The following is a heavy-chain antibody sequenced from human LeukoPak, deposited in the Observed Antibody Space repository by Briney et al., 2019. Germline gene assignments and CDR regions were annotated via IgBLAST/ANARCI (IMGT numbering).Heavy chain of an antibody. CDR1: GGTFSSYA. Sequence: SVKVSFKASGGTFSSYAISWVRQAPGQGREWMGGIIPIFGTANYAQKFQGRVTITADESTSTAYMELSSLRSEDTAVYYCARSLSGSYQPHDYWGQGTLVTVSS. D-gene: IGHD1-26*01. J-gene: IGHJ4*02. CDR2: IIPIFGTA. CDR3: ARSLSGSYQPHDY. V-gene: IGHV1-69*01.